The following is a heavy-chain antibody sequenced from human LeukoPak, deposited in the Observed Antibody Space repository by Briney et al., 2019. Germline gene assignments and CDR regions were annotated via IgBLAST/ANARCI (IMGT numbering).Heavy chain of an antibody. CDR3: VGDLMGSGSTTAYLHH. CDR2: ISRSSRHV. Sequence: GGSLRLSCAASGFTFSDYSMNWVRQAPGKGLEWVSSISRSSRHVYYAGSVKGRFTISRDNAKSSLYLQMNSLRAEDMAVYFCVGDLMGSGSTTAYLHHWGQGTLVTVSS. CDR1: GFTFSDYS. V-gene: IGHV3-21*01. J-gene: IGHJ1*01. D-gene: IGHD1-1*01.